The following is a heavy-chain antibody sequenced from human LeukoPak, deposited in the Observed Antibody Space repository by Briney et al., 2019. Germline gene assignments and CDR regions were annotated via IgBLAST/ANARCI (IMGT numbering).Heavy chain of an antibody. D-gene: IGHD3-22*01. J-gene: IGHJ5*02. CDR3: ARDPYYDPRGDLQRRPVWFDP. CDR2: ISFDENNK. V-gene: IGHV3-30*03. CDR1: GFTFSTYG. Sequence: GGSLRLSCEASGFTFSTYGMHWVRQAPGKGLEWVAIISFDENNKYYADSVKGRFTISRDNSKNTLYLQMNSLRAEDTAVYYCARDPYYDPRGDLQRRPVWFDPWGQGTLVTVSS.